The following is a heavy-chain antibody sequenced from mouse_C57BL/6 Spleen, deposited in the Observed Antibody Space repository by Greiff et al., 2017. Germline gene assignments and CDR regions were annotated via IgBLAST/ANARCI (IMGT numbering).Heavy chain of an antibody. Sequence: QVQLKQSGAELVKPGASVKISCKASGYAFSSYWMNWVKQRPGKGLEWIGQIYPGDGDTNYNGKFKGKATLTADKSSSTAYMQLSSLTSEDSAVYFCARGATYYYGSSSWFAYWGQGTLVTVSA. J-gene: IGHJ3*01. CDR1: GYAFSSYW. CDR3: ARGATYYYGSSSWFAY. CDR2: IYPGDGDT. V-gene: IGHV1-80*01. D-gene: IGHD1-1*01.